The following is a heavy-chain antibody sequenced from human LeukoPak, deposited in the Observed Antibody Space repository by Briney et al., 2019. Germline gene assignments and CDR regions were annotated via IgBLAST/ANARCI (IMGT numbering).Heavy chain of an antibody. Sequence: SQTLSLTCAISNGSISSGEYYWTWIRQPPGKGLEWIGYIYVNGRTDYNPSLRSRVTISTGTSKDQFSLTLSSVTAADTAVYYCARSGSSPRSGYFDYWGQGTLVTVSS. CDR2: IYVNGRT. J-gene: IGHJ4*02. D-gene: IGHD6-13*01. CDR1: NGSISSGEYY. V-gene: IGHV4-30-4*01. CDR3: ARSGSSPRSGYFDY.